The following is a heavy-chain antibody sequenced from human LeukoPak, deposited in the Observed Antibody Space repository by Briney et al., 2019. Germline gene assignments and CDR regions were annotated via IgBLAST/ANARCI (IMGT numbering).Heavy chain of an antibody. CDR2: INTHSGGT. Sequence: ASVKVSCKSSGYTFTDYYMHWVRQAPGQGLEWMGWINTHSGGTSYAQKFQGRVTMTRDTSISTAYMELSRLRSDDTAVYYCARPRIAAPVDYWGQGTLVTVSS. J-gene: IGHJ4*02. D-gene: IGHD6-6*01. CDR1: GYTFTDYY. CDR3: ARPRIAAPVDY. V-gene: IGHV1-2*02.